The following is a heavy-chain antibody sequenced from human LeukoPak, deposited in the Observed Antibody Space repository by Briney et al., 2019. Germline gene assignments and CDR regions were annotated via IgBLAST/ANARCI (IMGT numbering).Heavy chain of an antibody. CDR3: AKPVTPLAVAEGFDY. CDR2: ISGSGGST. Sequence: PGGSLRLSCAASGFTFSSYAMSWVRQAPGKGLEWVSAISGSGGSTYYADSVKGRFTISRDNSENTLYLQMNSLRAEDTAVYYCAKPVTPLAVAEGFDYWGQGTLVTVSS. J-gene: IGHJ4*02. V-gene: IGHV3-23*01. D-gene: IGHD6-19*01. CDR1: GFTFSSYA.